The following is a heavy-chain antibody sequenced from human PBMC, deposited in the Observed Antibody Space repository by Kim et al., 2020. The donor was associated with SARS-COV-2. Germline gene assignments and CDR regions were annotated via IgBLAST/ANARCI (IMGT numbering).Heavy chain of an antibody. J-gene: IGHJ6*03. V-gene: IGHV1-8*01. Sequence: DNAQKIKGRVTMAWNTSTSTVYMELSGLRSEDMAVYYCARVFGFYYHYMDVWGKGTTVTVSS. CDR3: ARVFGFYYHYMDV. D-gene: IGHD3-10*01.